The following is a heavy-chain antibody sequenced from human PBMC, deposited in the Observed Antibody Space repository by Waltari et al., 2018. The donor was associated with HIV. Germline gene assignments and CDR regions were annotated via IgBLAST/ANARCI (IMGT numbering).Heavy chain of an antibody. Sequence: QVQLVESGGGVVQPGKSLILSCAASGFTFSNFGIHWVRQAPGKGLDWVAVISFDGRNEYYADSVKGRFTISRDNSKNTVYLQMNSLRADDMAVYYCAKEGWELLQFGYYFDYWGQGTLVTVSS. V-gene: IGHV3-30*18. D-gene: IGHD1-26*01. CDR1: GFTFSNFG. CDR3: AKEGWELLQFGYYFDY. CDR2: ISFDGRNE. J-gene: IGHJ4*02.